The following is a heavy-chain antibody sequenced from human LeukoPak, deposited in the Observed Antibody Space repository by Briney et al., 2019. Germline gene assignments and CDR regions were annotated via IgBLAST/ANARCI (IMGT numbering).Heavy chain of an antibody. CDR2: IIPIFGTA. J-gene: IGHJ6*03. CDR1: GYTFTGCY. Sequence: ASVKVSCKASGYTFTGCYMHWVRQAPGQGLEWMGRIIPIFGTANYAQKFQGRVTITADESTSTAYMELSSLRSEDTAVYYCARDYGPGGYYDILSARYYYMDVWGKGTTATVSS. V-gene: IGHV1-69*13. CDR3: ARDYGPGGYYDILSARYYYMDV. D-gene: IGHD3-9*01.